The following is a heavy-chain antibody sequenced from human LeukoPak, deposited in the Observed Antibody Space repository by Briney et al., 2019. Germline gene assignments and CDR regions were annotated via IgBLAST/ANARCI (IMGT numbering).Heavy chain of an antibody. Sequence: GGSLRLSCAASGFTFSNYGMSWVRQAPGKGLEWVSLVSAAGNTKHYADSVKGRFTISRDNSKNTLYLQMNSLRAEDTAIYHCARDIYTERGDLWGQGTMVTVSS. J-gene: IGHJ3*01. V-gene: IGHV3-23*01. CDR3: ARDIYTERGDL. D-gene: IGHD2-2*02. CDR2: VSAAGNTK. CDR1: GFTFSNYG.